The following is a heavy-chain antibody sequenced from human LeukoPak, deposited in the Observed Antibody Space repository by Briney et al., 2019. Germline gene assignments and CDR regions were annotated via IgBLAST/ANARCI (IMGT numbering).Heavy chain of an antibody. CDR2: IYSSGST. V-gene: IGHV4-59*01. CDR3: ARASFWESPINWFAP. Sequence: SETLSLTCNVSGGSIRGYYWSWIRQPPGKGLEWIGYIYSSGSTNYNPSLKSRVTMSVDTSKNQFSLKVSSVTAADTAVYYCARASFWESPINWFAPWGQGTLVTVSS. CDR1: GGSIRGYY. J-gene: IGHJ5*02. D-gene: IGHD3-16*01.